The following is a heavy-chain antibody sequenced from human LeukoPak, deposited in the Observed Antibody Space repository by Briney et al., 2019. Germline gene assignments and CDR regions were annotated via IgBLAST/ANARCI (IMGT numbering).Heavy chain of an antibody. CDR3: ARGPLGPYYMDV. J-gene: IGHJ6*03. CDR2: INHSGST. CDR1: GGSFSGYY. V-gene: IGHV4-34*01. Sequence: ASETLSLTCAVYGGSFSGYYWSWIRQPPGKGLEWIGEINHSGSTNYNPSLKSRVTISVDTSKNQFSLKLSSVTAADTAVYYCARGPLGPYYMDVWGKGTTVTVSS.